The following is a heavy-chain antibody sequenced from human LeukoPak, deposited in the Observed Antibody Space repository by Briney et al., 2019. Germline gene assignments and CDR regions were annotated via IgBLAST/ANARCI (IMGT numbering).Heavy chain of an antibody. D-gene: IGHD3-3*01. V-gene: IGHV4-34*01. Sequence: SETLSLTCAVYGGSLSGYYWSWIRQAPGKGLEWIGEINHSGSTNYNPSLKSRVTISVDTSKNQFSLKQSSVTAADTAVYYCARGSPYDFWSGYLFDYWGQGTLVTVSS. CDR3: ARGSPYDFWSGYLFDY. CDR2: INHSGST. J-gene: IGHJ4*02. CDR1: GGSLSGYY.